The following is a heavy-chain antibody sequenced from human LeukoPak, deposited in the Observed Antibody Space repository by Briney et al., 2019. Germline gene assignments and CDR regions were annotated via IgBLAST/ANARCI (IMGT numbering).Heavy chain of an antibody. CDR3: AKPKGYCSGGSCYSIFHY. Sequence: PGGSLRLSCAASGFTFSSHGMHWVRQAPGKGLEWVAVISYDGSSKYYADSVKGRFTISRDNSKNTLNLQMNSLRAEDTAVYYCAKPKGYCSGGSCYSIFHYWGQGTLVTVSS. CDR2: ISYDGSSK. V-gene: IGHV3-30*18. CDR1: GFTFSSHG. D-gene: IGHD2-15*01. J-gene: IGHJ4*02.